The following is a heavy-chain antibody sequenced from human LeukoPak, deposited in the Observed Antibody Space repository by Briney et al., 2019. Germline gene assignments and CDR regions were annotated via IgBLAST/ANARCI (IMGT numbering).Heavy chain of an antibody. J-gene: IGHJ4*02. CDR1: GFIATSNY. Sequence: TGGSLRLSCSFSGFIATSNYMAWVRRSPGKGLQWISFIYGGGNTLYADSVRDRFSISRDNSKSTLYLQMSSLRVEDTAVYYCATGGRSGMAFDFWGQGTLVTVSS. CDR2: IYGGGNT. CDR3: ATGGRSGMAFDF. V-gene: IGHV3-53*01. D-gene: IGHD2-8*01.